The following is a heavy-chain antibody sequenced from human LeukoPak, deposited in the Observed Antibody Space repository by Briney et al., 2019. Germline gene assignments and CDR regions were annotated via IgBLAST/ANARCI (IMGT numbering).Heavy chain of an antibody. J-gene: IGHJ5*02. CDR2: INPSSGGT. D-gene: IGHD3-3*01. CDR1: GYTFTDYY. Sequence: ASVKVSCKASGYTFTDYYMHWVRQAPGQGLEWMGWINPSSGGTNYAQKFQGRVTMTRDTSISTAYMELSRLRSDDTAVYYCARDGTIGNWFDPWGQGTLVTVSS. CDR3: ARDGTIGNWFDP. V-gene: IGHV1-2*02.